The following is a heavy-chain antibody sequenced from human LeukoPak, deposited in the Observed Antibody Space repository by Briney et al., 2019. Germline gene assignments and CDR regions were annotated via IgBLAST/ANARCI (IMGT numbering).Heavy chain of an antibody. J-gene: IGHJ3*02. CDR3: ARESSSWYVELLPWDAFDI. V-gene: IGHV3-7*01. CDR2: IKQDGSEK. D-gene: IGHD6-13*01. CDR1: GFTFSSYW. Sequence: PGGSLRLSCAASGFTFSSYWMSWVRQAPGKGLEWVANIKQDGSEKYYVDSVKGRFTISRDNAKNSLYLQMNSLRAEDTAAYYCARESSSWYVELLPWDAFDIWGQGTMVTVSS.